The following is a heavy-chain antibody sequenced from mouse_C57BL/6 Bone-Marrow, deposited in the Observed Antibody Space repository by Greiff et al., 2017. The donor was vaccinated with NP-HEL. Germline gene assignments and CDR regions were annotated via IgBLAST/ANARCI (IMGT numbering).Heavy chain of an antibody. CDR1: GFTFSDYG. V-gene: IGHV5-17*01. CDR3: AKRYAMDY. J-gene: IGHJ4*01. CDR2: ISSGSSTI. Sequence: EVNVVESGGGLVKPGGSLKLSCAASGFTFSDYGMHWVRQAPEKGLEWVAYISSGSSTIYYTDTVKGRFTISRDNAKNTLFLPMTSLRSEDTSMYYCAKRYAMDYWGRGTSVTVSS.